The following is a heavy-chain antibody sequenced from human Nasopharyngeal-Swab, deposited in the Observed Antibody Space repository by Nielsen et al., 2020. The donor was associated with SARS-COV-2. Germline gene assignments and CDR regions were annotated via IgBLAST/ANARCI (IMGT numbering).Heavy chain of an antibody. CDR3: ARDLGYSSSWYQTMGAFDI. V-gene: IGHV1-46*01. CDR2: INPSGGST. D-gene: IGHD6-13*01. Sequence: WVRQAPGQGLEWMGIINPSGGSTSYAQKLQGRVTMTTDTSTSTAYMELRSLRSDDTAVYYCARDLGYSSSWYQTMGAFDIWGQGTMVTVSS. J-gene: IGHJ3*02.